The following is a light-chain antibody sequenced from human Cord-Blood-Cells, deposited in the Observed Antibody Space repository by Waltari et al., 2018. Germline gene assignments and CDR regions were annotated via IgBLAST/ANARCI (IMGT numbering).Light chain of an antibody. V-gene: IGKV3-20*01. CDR3: QQYGSSPRVT. J-gene: IGKJ4*01. CDR2: GAS. CDR1: QSVSSSY. Sequence: EIVLTQSPGTLSLSPGERATLSCRASQSVSSSYLAWYQQKPGQAPRLLLYGASSSATGIPDRFSGSGSGTDFTLTISRLEPEDFAVYYCQQYGSSPRVTFGGGTKVEIK.